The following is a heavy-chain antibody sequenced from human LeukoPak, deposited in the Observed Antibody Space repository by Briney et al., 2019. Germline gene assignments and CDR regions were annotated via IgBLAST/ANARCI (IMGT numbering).Heavy chain of an antibody. J-gene: IGHJ6*02. Sequence: SESLSLTCTVSGGSISSYYWSWIRQPPGKGLEWLGYIYYSGSTNYNPSLKSRVTISVDTSKNQFSLKLSSVTAADTAVYYCAREGYSYGYNGMDVWGQGTTVTVSS. CDR2: IYYSGST. D-gene: IGHD5-18*01. CDR3: AREGYSYGYNGMDV. V-gene: IGHV4-59*01. CDR1: GGSISSYY.